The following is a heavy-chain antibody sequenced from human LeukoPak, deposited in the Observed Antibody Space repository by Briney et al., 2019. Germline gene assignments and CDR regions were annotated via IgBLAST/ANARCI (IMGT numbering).Heavy chain of an antibody. J-gene: IGHJ5*02. Sequence: ASVKVSCKASGYTFTSNDINWVRQATGQGLEWMGWMNPNSGNTAYAQKFQGRVTMTRNTSISTAYMELSSLRSEDTAVYYCARGSILLWFGESYGTWGQGTLVTVSS. V-gene: IGHV1-8*01. D-gene: IGHD3-10*01. CDR3: ARGSILLWFGESYGT. CDR1: GYTFTSND. CDR2: MNPNSGNT.